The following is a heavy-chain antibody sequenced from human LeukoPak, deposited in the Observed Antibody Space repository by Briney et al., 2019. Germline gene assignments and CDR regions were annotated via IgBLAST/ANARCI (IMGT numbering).Heavy chain of an antibody. CDR1: SGSISNYY. V-gene: IGHV4-59*01. D-gene: IGHD3-10*01. CDR2: VYYTGAT. J-gene: IGHJ5*02. Sequence: SETLSLTCTISSGSISNYYWSWVRQTPGKGLEWIGFVYYTGATNYNPSLKSRVTISLGSSRNQFSLNLSSVIAADTAVYYCARGDGPTMARGVSRYGWLYAWGQGALVTVSS. CDR3: ARGDGPTMARGVSRYGWLYA.